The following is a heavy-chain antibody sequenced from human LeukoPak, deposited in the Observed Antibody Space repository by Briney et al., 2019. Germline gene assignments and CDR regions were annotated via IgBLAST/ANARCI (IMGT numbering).Heavy chain of an antibody. CDR2: IIPIFGTA. CDR1: GGTFSSYA. V-gene: IGHV1-69*13. Sequence: SVTVSCKASGGTFSSYAISWVRQAPGQGLEWMGGIIPIFGTANYAQKFQGRVTITADESTSTAYMELSSLRSEDTAVYYCARSTAMGYYYYGMGVWGQGTTVTVSS. D-gene: IGHD5-18*01. J-gene: IGHJ6*02. CDR3: ARSTAMGYYYYGMGV.